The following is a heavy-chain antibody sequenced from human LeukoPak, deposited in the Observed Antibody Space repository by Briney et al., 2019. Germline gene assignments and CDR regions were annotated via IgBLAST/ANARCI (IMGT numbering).Heavy chain of an antibody. J-gene: IGHJ4*02. CDR2: IYHSGST. CDR3: ASLKRWLQYYYFDY. Sequence: NPSETLSLTCAVSGGSISSGGYSWSWIRQPPGKGLEWIGYIYHSGSTYYNPSLKSRVTISVDRSKNQFSLKLSSVTAADTAVYYCASLKRWLQYYYFDYWGQGTLVTVSS. CDR1: GGSISSGGYS. D-gene: IGHD5-24*01. V-gene: IGHV4-30-2*01.